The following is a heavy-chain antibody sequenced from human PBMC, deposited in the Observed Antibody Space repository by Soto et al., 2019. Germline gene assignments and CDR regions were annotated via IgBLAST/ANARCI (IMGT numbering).Heavy chain of an antibody. V-gene: IGHV3-33*01. CDR1: GFTFSVYG. CDR2: IWYDGSNK. Sequence: QVQLVESGGGVVQPGRSLRLSCAASGFTFSVYGMHWVRQAPGKGLEWVALIWYDGSNKYYADSVKGRFTISRDNSKNTLYLQMNSLEAEDTAVYYCATNYYGSGSYEYGMDVWGQGTTVTVSS. CDR3: ATNYYGSGSYEYGMDV. D-gene: IGHD3-10*01. J-gene: IGHJ6*02.